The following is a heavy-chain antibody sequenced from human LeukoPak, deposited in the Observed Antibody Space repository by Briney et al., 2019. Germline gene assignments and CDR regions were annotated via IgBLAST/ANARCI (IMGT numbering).Heavy chain of an antibody. CDR1: GFTFSSYW. D-gene: IGHD1-7*01. CDR2: IKQDGSEK. J-gene: IGHJ4*02. CDR3: AREGNWNYFRETTAFDY. V-gene: IGHV3-7*01. Sequence: PGGSLRLSCAASGFTFSSYWMSWVRQAPGKGLEWVANIKQDGSEKYYVDSVKGRFTISRDNAKNSLYLQMNSLRAEDTAVYYCAREGNWNYFRETTAFDYWGQGTLVTVSS.